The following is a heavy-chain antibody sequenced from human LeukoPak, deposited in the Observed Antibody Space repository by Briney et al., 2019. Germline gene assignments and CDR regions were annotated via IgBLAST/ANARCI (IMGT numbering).Heavy chain of an antibody. V-gene: IGHV3-53*01. Sequence: LSLTCSLSGYSISSGYFWGWIRQPPGKGLEWVSVIFSGGSTYYADSVKGPFTISRDNSKNTLYLQMNSLRAEDTAVYYCARDRADYYDSSGYYDYWGQGTLVTVSS. CDR2: IFSGGST. CDR1: GYSISSGY. J-gene: IGHJ4*02. CDR3: ARDRADYYDSSGYYDY. D-gene: IGHD3-22*01.